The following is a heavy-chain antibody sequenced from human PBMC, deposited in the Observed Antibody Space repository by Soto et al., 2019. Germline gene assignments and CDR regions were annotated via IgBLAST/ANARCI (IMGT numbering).Heavy chain of an antibody. CDR1: GGSFSGCY. V-gene: IGHV4-34*01. CDR3: ARGRGTVVTFDY. Sequence: PSETLSLTCAVYGGSFSGCYWSWMRQPPGKGLEWIGEINHSGSTNYNPSLKSRVTISVDTSKNQFSLKLSSVTAADTAVYYCARGRGTVVTFDYWGQGTLVTVSS. CDR2: INHSGST. J-gene: IGHJ4*02. D-gene: IGHD2-15*01.